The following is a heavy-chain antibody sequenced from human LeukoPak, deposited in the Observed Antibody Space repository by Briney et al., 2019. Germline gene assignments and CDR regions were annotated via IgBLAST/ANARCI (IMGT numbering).Heavy chain of an antibody. CDR3: ASSFGGLRYYYYYGMDV. CDR1: GGSFSGYY. D-gene: IGHD3-10*01. Sequence: SETLSLTCAVYGGSFSGYYWSWIRQSPGKGLECIGEINHSGGTNYNPSLKSRVIISLDTSKNQFSLKLSSVTAADTAVYYCASSFGGLRYYYYYGMDVWGQGTTVTVSS. CDR2: INHSGGT. V-gene: IGHV4-34*01. J-gene: IGHJ6*02.